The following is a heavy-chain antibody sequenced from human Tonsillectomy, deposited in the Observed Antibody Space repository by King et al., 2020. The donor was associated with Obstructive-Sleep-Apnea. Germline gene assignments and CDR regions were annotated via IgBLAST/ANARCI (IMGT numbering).Heavy chain of an antibody. D-gene: IGHD3-3*01. CDR2: IRSTADGGTT. Sequence: VQLVESGGGLVKPGGSLRISCAASGFTLSDAWMTWVRQLPGQGLEWVGRIRSTADGGTTDYAAPVKGRFTISTDDSENMLYLQMDSLKSEDTAVYYCTTADFRLDYFPYYNMDVWGQGTTVTVSS. CDR1: GFTLSDAW. J-gene: IGHJ6*02. V-gene: IGHV3-15*01. CDR3: TTADFRLDYFPYYNMDV.